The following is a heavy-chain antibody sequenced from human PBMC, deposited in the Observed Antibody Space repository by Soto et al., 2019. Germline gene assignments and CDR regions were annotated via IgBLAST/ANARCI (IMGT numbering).Heavy chain of an antibody. CDR3: ARDKDRQQLGGNYYYIMDV. V-gene: IGHV1-69*12. Sequence: QVQLVQSGAEVKKPGSSVKVSCKTSGGTFRTSAISWVRQAPGQGLEWMGGIMPVFSTPDYAQKFQGRVTITADESTGTAYRELSSLRSEDTAVYYCARDKDRQQLGGNYYYIMDVWGQGTTVTVSS. J-gene: IGHJ6*01. D-gene: IGHD3-3*02. CDR2: IMPVFSTP. CDR1: GGTFRTSA.